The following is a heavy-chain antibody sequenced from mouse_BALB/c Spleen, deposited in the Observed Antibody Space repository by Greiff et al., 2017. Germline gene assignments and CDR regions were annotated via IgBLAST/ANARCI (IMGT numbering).Heavy chain of an antibody. J-gene: IGHJ4*01. Sequence: VQLQQSGAELVRPGASVKLSCKASGYTFTSYWINWVKQRPGQGLEWIGNIYPSDSYTNYNQKFKDKATLTVDKSSSTAYMQLSSPTSEDSAVYYCARSDGSSYAMDYWGQGTSVTVSS. V-gene: IGHV1-69*02. D-gene: IGHD1-1*01. CDR1: GYTFTSYW. CDR3: ARSDGSSYAMDY. CDR2: IYPSDSYT.